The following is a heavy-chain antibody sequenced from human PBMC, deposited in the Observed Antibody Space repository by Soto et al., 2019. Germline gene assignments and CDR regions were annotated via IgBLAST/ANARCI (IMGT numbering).Heavy chain of an antibody. CDR2: IYYSGST. CDR1: GGSISSGGYY. V-gene: IGHV4-31*03. J-gene: IGHJ4*02. D-gene: IGHD3-10*01. CDR3: ARAKGSTMVRGFIGPEFDY. Sequence: TSETLSLTCTVSGGSISSGGYYWSWIRQHPGKGLEWTGYIYYSGSTYYNPSLKSRVTISVDTSKNQFSLKLSSVTAADTAVYYGARAKGSTMVRGFIGPEFDYWGKGTLVTVSS.